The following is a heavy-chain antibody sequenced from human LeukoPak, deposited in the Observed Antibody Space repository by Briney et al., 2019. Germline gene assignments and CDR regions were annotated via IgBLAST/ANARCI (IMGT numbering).Heavy chain of an antibody. Sequence: GGSLRLSCAASGFTFSYYAMTWVRQAPGKGLEWVSGVSGSGTSTYYADYVKGRFAISRDNSKNTLYLQMNSLRAEDTAVYYCAKGQYYDFWGDYGGYYLDHWGQGTLVIVSS. CDR1: GFTFSYYA. D-gene: IGHD3-3*01. V-gene: IGHV3-23*01. CDR2: VSGSGTST. CDR3: AKGQYYDFWGDYGGYYLDH. J-gene: IGHJ4*02.